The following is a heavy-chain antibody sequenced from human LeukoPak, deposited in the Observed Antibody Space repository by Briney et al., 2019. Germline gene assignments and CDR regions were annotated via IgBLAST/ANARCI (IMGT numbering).Heavy chain of an antibody. D-gene: IGHD1-26*01. J-gene: IGHJ4*02. Sequence: GGSLRLSCAASGFTFDDYGMSWVRQAPGKGLEWVSGINWNGGSTGYADSVKGRFTISRDNAKNSLYLQMNSLRAEDTALYYCARAGRTGGSYTYYFDYWGQGTLVTVSS. CDR2: INWNGGST. CDR3: ARAGRTGGSYTYYFDY. V-gene: IGHV3-20*04. CDR1: GFTFDDYG.